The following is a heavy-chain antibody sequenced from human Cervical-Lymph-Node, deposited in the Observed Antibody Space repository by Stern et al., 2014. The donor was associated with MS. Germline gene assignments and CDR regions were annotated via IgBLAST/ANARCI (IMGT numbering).Heavy chain of an antibody. CDR3: AREGGDDDYYYGLDV. J-gene: IGHJ6*02. CDR1: GLTVSNNY. CDR2: LYASGTT. D-gene: IGHD2-21*02. V-gene: IGHV3-53*04. Sequence: EDQLVESGGGLVQPGGSLRLSWAASGLTVSNNYMSWVRQAPGKGLEWVSLLYASGTTSYGDSVKGRFIISRHNSKNTLYRQMNSLRPDDTAVYYCAREGGDDDYYYGLDVWGQGTTVTVSS.